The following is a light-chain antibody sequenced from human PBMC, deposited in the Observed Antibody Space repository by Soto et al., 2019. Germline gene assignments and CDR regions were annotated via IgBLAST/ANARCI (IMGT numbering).Light chain of an antibody. V-gene: IGKV1-5*03. CDR2: KAS. J-gene: IGKJ1*01. CDR1: QSISRW. Sequence: DIQMTQSPSTLSASVGDRVTITCRAIQSISRWLSWYQQKPGKAPKLLIYKASSLESGVPSRFSGSGSGTEFTLTISSLQPDDFATYYHQQYNPYRTFGQGPKV. CDR3: QQYNPYRT.